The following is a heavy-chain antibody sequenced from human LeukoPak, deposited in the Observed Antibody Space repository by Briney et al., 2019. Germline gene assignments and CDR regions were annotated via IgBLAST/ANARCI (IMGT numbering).Heavy chain of an antibody. V-gene: IGHV3-66*01. D-gene: IGHD2-15*01. CDR1: GFTVSSSY. J-gene: IGHJ3*02. CDR3: ARGGVVYPDSFDI. CDR2: IFSGGGT. Sequence: GGSLRLSCTASGFTVSSSYMNWVRQAPGKGLEWVSLIFSGGGTYYADSVKGRFTISRDNSKNTLFLQMNSLRAEDTAVYYCARGGVVYPDSFDIWGRGTMVTVSS.